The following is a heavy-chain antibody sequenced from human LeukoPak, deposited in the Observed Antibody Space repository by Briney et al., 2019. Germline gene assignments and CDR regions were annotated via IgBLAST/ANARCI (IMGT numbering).Heavy chain of an antibody. CDR3: AREETNGGFDY. V-gene: IGHV3-48*03. Sequence: GGSLRLSCAASGFTFSSYEMNWVRQAPGKGLEWVSYISSSGSTIYYADSVKGRFTISRDNAKNSLYLQMNSLRAEDTAVYYCAREETNGGFDYWGQGTLVTVSS. D-gene: IGHD4-23*01. CDR2: ISSSGSTI. CDR1: GFTFSSYE. J-gene: IGHJ4*02.